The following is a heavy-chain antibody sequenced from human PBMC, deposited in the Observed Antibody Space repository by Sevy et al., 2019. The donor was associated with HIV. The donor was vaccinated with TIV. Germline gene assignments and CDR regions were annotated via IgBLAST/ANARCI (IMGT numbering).Heavy chain of an antibody. CDR2: LRYDGTTK. V-gene: IGHV3-30*02. CDR1: GFILSTSG. Sequence: GGSLRLSCAASGFILSTSGMHWVRQTPGKGLEWVAFLRYDGTTKYYADSTEGRFSISRDDAKNTLYLQMSSLRVEDTAVYFCAKLGFYYDSSAYDYFDYWGQGTLVTVSS. CDR3: AKLGFYYDSSAYDYFDY. J-gene: IGHJ4*02. D-gene: IGHD3-22*01.